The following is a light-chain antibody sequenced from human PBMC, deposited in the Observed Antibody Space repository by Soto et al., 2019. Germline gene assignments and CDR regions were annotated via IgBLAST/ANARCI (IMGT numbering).Light chain of an antibody. CDR3: CSYAGSGTFYV. V-gene: IGLV2-23*01. CDR2: EGS. J-gene: IGLJ1*01. Sequence: QSALTQPASVSGSPGQSITISCTGTSSDVGSYNLVSWYQQHPGKAPKLMIYEGSKRPSGVSYRFSGSKSGNTASLTISGLQAEDEAEYYCCSYAGSGTFYVFGGGTKVTVL. CDR1: SSDVGSYNL.